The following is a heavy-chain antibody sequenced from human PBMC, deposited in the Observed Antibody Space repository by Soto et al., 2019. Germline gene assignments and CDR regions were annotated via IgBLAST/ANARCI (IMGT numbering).Heavy chain of an antibody. Sequence: GASVKVSCKASGYTFTSYGISWVRQAPGQGLEWMGWISAYNGNTNYAQKLQGRVTMTTDTSTSTAYMELRSLRSDDTAVYYCARYFLSITIPQPERIYYYYYMDVWGKGTTVTVSS. CDR1: GYTFTSYG. V-gene: IGHV1-18*01. CDR2: ISAYNGNT. J-gene: IGHJ6*03. CDR3: ARYFLSITIPQPERIYYYYYMDV. D-gene: IGHD3-9*01.